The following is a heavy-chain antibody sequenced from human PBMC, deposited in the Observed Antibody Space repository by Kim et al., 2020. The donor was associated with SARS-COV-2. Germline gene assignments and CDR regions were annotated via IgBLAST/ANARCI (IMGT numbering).Heavy chain of an antibody. CDR1: GFTFSSYS. J-gene: IGHJ4*02. V-gene: IGHV3-21*01. CDR3: ARGEIIAAAEYYFDY. D-gene: IGHD6-13*01. CDR2: ISSSSSYI. Sequence: GGSLRLSCAASGFTFSSYSMNWVRQAPGKGLEWVSSISSSSSYIYSADSVKGRFTISRDNAKNSLYRQMNSLRAEDTAVYYCARGEIIAAAEYYFDYWGQGTLVTVSS.